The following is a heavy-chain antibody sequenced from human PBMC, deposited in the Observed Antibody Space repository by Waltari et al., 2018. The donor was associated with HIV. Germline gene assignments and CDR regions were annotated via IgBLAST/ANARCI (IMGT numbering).Heavy chain of an antibody. CDR1: GFTVSSNY. CDR3: ARENVAVAGTGAFDI. Sequence: EVQLVESGGGLIQPGGSLRLSCAASGFTVSSNYKTWVRQAPGRGLEWLSVIYSGDATYYADSVKGRFTISRDKSKNMVFLQMNSLRAEDTAIYYCARENVAVAGTGAFDIWGQGTLVTVS. J-gene: IGHJ3*02. CDR2: IYSGDAT. D-gene: IGHD6-19*01. V-gene: IGHV3-53*01.